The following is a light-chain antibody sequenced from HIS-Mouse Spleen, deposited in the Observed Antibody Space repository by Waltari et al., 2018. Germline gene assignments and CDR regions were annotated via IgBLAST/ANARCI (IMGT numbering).Light chain of an antibody. Sequence: QSALTQPASVSGSPGQSITISCPGTSSDVRSYNLVSWYQQHPGKAPKLMIYEGSERPSGVSNRFSGSKSGNTASLTISGLQAEDEADYYCCSYAGSSTWVFGGGTKLTVL. J-gene: IGLJ3*02. CDR2: EGS. CDR1: SSDVRSYNL. V-gene: IGLV2-23*01. CDR3: CSYAGSSTWV.